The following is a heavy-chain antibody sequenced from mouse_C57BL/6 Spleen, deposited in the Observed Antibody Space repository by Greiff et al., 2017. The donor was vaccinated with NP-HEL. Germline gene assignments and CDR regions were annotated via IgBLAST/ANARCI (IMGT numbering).Heavy chain of an antibody. J-gene: IGHJ2*01. Sequence: QVQLQQPGAELVMPGASVKLSCKASGYTFTSYWMHWVKQRPGQGLEWIGEIDPSDSYTNYNQKFKGKSTLTVDKSSSTAYMQLSSLTSEDSAVYYCAITTVVAHYFDYWGQGTTRTVSS. V-gene: IGHV1-69*01. D-gene: IGHD1-1*01. CDR1: GYTFTSYW. CDR3: AITTVVAHYFDY. CDR2: IDPSDSYT.